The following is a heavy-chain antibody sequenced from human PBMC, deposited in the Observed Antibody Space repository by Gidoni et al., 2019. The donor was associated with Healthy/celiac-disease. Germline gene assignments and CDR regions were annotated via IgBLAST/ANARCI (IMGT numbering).Heavy chain of an antibody. V-gene: IGHV4-39*01. CDR1: GGSISSSSYY. D-gene: IGHD6-13*01. CDR3: AGSSSPTHYFDY. CDR2: IYYSGST. J-gene: IGHJ4*02. Sequence: QLQLQESGPGLVKPSETLSLTCTVSGGSISSSSYYWGWIRQPPGKGLEWIGSIYYSGSTYYNPSLKSRVTISVDTSKNQFSLKLSSVTAADTAVYYCAGSSSPTHYFDYWGQGTLVTVSS.